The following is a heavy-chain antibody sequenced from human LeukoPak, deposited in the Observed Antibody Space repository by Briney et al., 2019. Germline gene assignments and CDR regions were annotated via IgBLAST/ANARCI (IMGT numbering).Heavy chain of an antibody. V-gene: IGHV4-38-2*02. J-gene: IGHJ6*03. CDR2: IYHSGDT. Sequence: SGPGLVKPSETLSLTCTVSGYSISSGSYWGWIRQPPGKGLEWIASIYHSGDTQYNPSLKSRVTISVDTSKNQFSLKLNSVTAADTAVYYCAREVRGRYSYLYYYYYYMDVWGKGTTVTVSS. CDR1: GYSISSGSY. CDR3: AREVRGRYSYLYYYYYYMDV. D-gene: IGHD5-18*01.